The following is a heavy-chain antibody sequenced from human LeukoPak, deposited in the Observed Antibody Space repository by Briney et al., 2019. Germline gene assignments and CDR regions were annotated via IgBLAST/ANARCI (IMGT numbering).Heavy chain of an antibody. V-gene: IGHV1-69*04. D-gene: IGHD5-18*01. CDR3: AREVRERGYSYGRYYFDY. CDR2: ITPVLDIP. J-gene: IGHJ4*02. CDR1: GVTFSTYA. Sequence: SVKVSVKASGVTFSTYAISWVRQALGQGLEWMGRITPVLDIPNYAQKFQGRVTITADKSTTTAYMELSSLRSEDTAVYFCAREVRERGYSYGRYYFDYWGQGTLVTVSS.